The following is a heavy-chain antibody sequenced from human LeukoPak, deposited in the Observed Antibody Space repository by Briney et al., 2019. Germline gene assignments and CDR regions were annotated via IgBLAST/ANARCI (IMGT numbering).Heavy chain of an antibody. CDR1: GCSFTSYW. CDR2: IYPGDSDT. J-gene: IGHJ3*02. V-gene: IGHV5-51*01. CDR3: ARLTYDILTGHSDAFDI. D-gene: IGHD3-9*01. Sequence: GESLKISCKGSGCSFTSYWIGWARQMPGKGLEWMGIIYPGDSDTRYSPSFQGQVTISADKSISTAYLQWSSLKASDTAMYYGARLTYDILTGHSDAFDIWGQGTMVTVSS.